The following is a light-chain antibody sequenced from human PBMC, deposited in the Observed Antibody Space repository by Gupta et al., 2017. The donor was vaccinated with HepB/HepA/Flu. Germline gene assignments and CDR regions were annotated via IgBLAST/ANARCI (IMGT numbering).Light chain of an antibody. V-gene: IGKV3-15*01. J-gene: IGKJ1*01. CDR2: GVS. Sequence: EIVMTPSPATLSFVPGERATLSCRGSQNINNNLAWYQQKYGQAPRLLIYGVSTRATGIPARFSGSGSGTEFTITISSLQYEDFAVYYCQQYNNWPTWTFGQGTKVEIK. CDR3: QQYNNWPTWT. CDR1: QNINNN.